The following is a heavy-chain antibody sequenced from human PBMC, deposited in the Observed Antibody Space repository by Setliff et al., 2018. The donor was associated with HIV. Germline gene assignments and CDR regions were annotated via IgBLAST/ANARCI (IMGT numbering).Heavy chain of an antibody. V-gene: IGHV1-46*02. D-gene: IGHD6-19*01. CDR3: ARDSSTGFFSAAY. Sequence: ASVKVSCKPSGYTFNTYYVHWVRQAPGQGLEWMGLINPSGDFTFYAQKFQGRVIMTRDTSANTVYLEIRSLISEDTAVYYCARDSSTGFFSAAYWGQGAQVTVSS. CDR2: INPSGDFT. J-gene: IGHJ4*02. CDR1: GYTFNTYY.